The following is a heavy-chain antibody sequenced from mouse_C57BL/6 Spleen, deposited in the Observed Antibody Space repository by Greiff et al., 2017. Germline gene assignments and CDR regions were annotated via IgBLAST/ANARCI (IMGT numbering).Heavy chain of an antibody. V-gene: IGHV1-26*01. CDR1: GYTFTDYY. Sequence: EVKLQQSGPELVKPGASVKISCKASGYTFTDYYMNWVKQSHGKSLEWIGDINPNNGGTSYNQKFKGKATLTVDKSSSTAYMELRSLTSEDSAVYYCARCGSGAWAMDYWGQGTSVTVSS. CDR2: INPNNGGT. CDR3: ARCGSGAWAMDY. D-gene: IGHD3-2*02. J-gene: IGHJ4*01.